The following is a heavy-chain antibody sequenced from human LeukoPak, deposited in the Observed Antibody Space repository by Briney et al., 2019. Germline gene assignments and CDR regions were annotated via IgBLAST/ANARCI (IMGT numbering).Heavy chain of an antibody. J-gene: IGHJ3*02. CDR2: IYPADSDT. CDR1: GYRFSGYW. Sequence: HGESLKISCKGSGYRFSGYWIGWVRQMPGKGPEWMGIIYPADSDTRYSPSFQGQVTISADKTISPAYLQWRSLKASDTAMYYCASPHGSGTYYAFDIWGQGTMVTVSS. D-gene: IGHD3-10*01. CDR3: ASPHGSGTYYAFDI. V-gene: IGHV5-51*01.